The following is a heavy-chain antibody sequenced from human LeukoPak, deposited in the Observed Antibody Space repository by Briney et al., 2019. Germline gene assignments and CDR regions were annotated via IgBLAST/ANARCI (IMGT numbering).Heavy chain of an antibody. Sequence: GGSLRLSCATSGFTFSTYAMNWVRQAPGKGLEWVSYISSGGSTVYYADFVKGRFTISRDNAKNSLYLQMNSLRAEDTAVYYCARVIIVGATGIWGQGTMVTVSS. CDR3: ARVIIVGATGI. CDR1: GFTFSTYA. V-gene: IGHV3-48*03. D-gene: IGHD1-26*01. J-gene: IGHJ3*02. CDR2: ISSGGSTV.